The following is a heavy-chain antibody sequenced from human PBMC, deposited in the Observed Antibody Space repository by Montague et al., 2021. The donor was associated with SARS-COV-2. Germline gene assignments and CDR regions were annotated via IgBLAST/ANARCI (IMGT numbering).Heavy chain of an antibody. D-gene: IGHD1-7*01. CDR3: AVELNYFFDY. Sequence: SETLSLTCNVSGDSITNTRYFWGWIRQPPGKALEWIGSIYHNGKTYYNPSLERRAPLSIDTSKNQFSLRLSSVIASDTAVYYCAVELNYFFDYWGQGFLVSVS. CDR1: GDSITNTRYF. CDR2: IYHNGKT. V-gene: IGHV4-39*01. J-gene: IGHJ4*02.